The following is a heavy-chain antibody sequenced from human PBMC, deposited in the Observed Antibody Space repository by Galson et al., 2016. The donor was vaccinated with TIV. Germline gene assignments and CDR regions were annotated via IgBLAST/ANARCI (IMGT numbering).Heavy chain of an antibody. J-gene: IGHJ4*02. CDR2: IALDDDK. CDR1: GFSLNTDGMC. V-gene: IGHV2-70*11. Sequence: PALVKPTQTLTLTCTFSGFSLNTDGMCVNWIRQPPGKALEWLARIALDDDKSYTSSLKTRLTISKDTSKNQVVLKMTTMDPVDTATYYCARITGYYDRSGQYIPRSFDQWGQGTLVTVSS. CDR3: ARITGYYDRSGQYIPRSFDQ. D-gene: IGHD3-22*01.